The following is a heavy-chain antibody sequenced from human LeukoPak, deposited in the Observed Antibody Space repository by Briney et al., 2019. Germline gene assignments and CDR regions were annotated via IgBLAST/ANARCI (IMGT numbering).Heavy chain of an antibody. CDR2: IYYSGST. Sequence: PSETLSLTCTVSGGSISSSSYYWGWIRQPPGKGLEWIGSIYYSGSTYYNPSLKSRVTISVDTSKNQFSLKLSSVTAADTAVYHCATNPRLRYFDLYYFDYWGQGTLVTVSS. CDR1: GGSISSSSYY. J-gene: IGHJ4*02. CDR3: ATNPRLRYFDLYYFDY. D-gene: IGHD3-9*01. V-gene: IGHV4-39*01.